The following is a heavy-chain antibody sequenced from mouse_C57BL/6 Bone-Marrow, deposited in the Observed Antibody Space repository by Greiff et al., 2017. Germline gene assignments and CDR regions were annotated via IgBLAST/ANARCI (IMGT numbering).Heavy chain of an antibody. D-gene: IGHD2-4*01. CDR3: ARSDYDGVFFAY. CDR2: IDPSDSET. Sequence: QVQLKQPGAELVRPGSSVKLSCKASGYTFTSYWMHWVKQRPIQGLEWIGNIDPSDSETHYNQKFKDKATLTVDKSSSTAYMQLSSLTSEDSAVXYCARSDYDGVFFAYWGQGTLVTVSA. CDR1: GYTFTSYW. J-gene: IGHJ3*01. V-gene: IGHV1-52*01.